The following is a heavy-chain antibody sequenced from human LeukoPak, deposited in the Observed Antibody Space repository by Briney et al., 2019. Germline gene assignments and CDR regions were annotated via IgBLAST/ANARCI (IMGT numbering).Heavy chain of an antibody. V-gene: IGHV4-4*07. J-gene: IGHJ4*02. D-gene: IGHD3-10*01. CDR3: ARVHIVTGTYFDS. CDR1: GDSMSGYS. CDR2: IYSSYFT. Sequence: PSETLSLICTVSGDSMSGYSWSWLRQPAGKELEWIGRIYSSYFTEYNLSLDGRVTMSIDTSKNQFSLMLDSVTAADTAVYYCARVHIVTGTYFDSWGQGALVTVSS.